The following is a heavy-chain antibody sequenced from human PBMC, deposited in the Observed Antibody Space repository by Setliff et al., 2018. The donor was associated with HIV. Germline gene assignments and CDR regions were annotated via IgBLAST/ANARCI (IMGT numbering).Heavy chain of an antibody. CDR2: IYYSGST. CDR1: GDSFSGSY. CDR3: ARHMLYDSSGYTHAYFDY. J-gene: IGHJ4*02. V-gene: IGHV4-39*01. D-gene: IGHD3-22*01. Sequence: SETLSLTCAVYGDSFSGSYWSWIRQSPGTGLEWIGSIYYSGSTYYNPSLKSRVTISVDTSKNQFSLKLSSVTAADTAVYYCARHMLYDSSGYTHAYFDYWGQGTLVTVSS.